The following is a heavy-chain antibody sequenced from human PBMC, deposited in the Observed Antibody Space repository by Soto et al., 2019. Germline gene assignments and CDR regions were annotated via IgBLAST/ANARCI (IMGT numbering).Heavy chain of an antibody. D-gene: IGHD1-26*01. J-gene: IGHJ6*02. CDR3: AKGKRALLKGGMDV. Sequence: GGSLRLSCAASGFTFSSYAMSWVRQAPGKGLEWVSAISGSGGSTYYADSVKGRFTISRDNSKNTLYLQMNSLRAEDTAVYYCAKGKRALLKGGMDVWGQGTTVTVSS. CDR1: GFTFSSYA. CDR2: ISGSGGST. V-gene: IGHV3-23*01.